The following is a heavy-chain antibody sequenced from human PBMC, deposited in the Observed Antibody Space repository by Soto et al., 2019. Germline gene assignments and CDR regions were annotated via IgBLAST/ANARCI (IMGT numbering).Heavy chain of an antibody. CDR3: AREAAVAVGDGYGCDP. D-gene: IGHD6-19*01. J-gene: IGHJ5*02. CDR1: GGSISSSSYY. CDR2: IYTSGRT. Sequence: QLQLQESGPGLVKPSETLSLTCTVSGGSISSSSYYWGWIRQPPGKGLEWIGSIYTSGRTDYNPCLKGRVTVSVDTSKNQFSLRLSSVTAADTAVYFCAREAAVAVGDGYGCDPWGQGILVTVSS. V-gene: IGHV4-39*07.